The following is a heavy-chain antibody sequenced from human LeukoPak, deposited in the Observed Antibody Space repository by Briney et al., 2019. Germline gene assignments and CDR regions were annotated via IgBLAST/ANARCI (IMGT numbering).Heavy chain of an antibody. J-gene: IGHJ4*02. CDR2: IYYSGST. D-gene: IGHD3-10*01. Sequence: SETLSLTCTVSGGSISSGDYYWSWIRQPPGKGLEWIGYIYYSGSTYYNPSLKSRVTISVDTSKNQFSLKLSSVTVADTAVYYCARRLWFGELFDYWGQGTLVTVSS. CDR3: ARRLWFGELFDY. CDR1: GGSISSGDYY. V-gene: IGHV4-30-4*01.